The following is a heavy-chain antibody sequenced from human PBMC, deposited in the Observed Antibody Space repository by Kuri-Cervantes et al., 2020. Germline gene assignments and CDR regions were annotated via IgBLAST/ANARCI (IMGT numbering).Heavy chain of an antibody. CDR2: IYHSGST. CDR3: ARDSRAAAGVDY. Sequence: GSLRLSCTVSGYSIGSGYYWGWIRQPPGKGLEWIGSIYHSGSTYYNPSLKSRVTISVDTSKNQFSLKLSSVTAADTAVYYCARDSRAAAGVDYWGQGTLVTVSS. V-gene: IGHV4-38-2*02. D-gene: IGHD6-13*01. CDR1: GYSIGSGYY. J-gene: IGHJ4*02.